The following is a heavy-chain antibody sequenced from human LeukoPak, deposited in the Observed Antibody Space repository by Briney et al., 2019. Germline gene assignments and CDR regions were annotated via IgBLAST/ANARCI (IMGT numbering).Heavy chain of an antibody. V-gene: IGHV3-72*01. J-gene: IGHJ5*02. Sequence: QPGGSLSLSCAASGILFSDTYLDWVRQAPGKGLEWVGRSSDKANGYTTKYAASVRDRFTISRDDSKNSLYLQMKSLKIEDTAVYYCARSGDSYCPNWFDPWGQGTLVTVSS. CDR1: GILFSDTY. D-gene: IGHD3-10*01. CDR2: SSDKANGYTT. CDR3: ARSGDSYCPNWFDP.